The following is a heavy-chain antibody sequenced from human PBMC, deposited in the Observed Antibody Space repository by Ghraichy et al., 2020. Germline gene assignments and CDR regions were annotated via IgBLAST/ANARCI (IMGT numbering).Heavy chain of an antibody. CDR1: GYSISSGYY. Sequence: SETLSLTCTVSGYSISSGYYWGWIRQSPGKGLEWIGSIYHSGSTYYNPSLKSRVTISVDTSKNQFSLKLSSVTAADTAVYYCARDPIAAAGLAYWGQGTLVTVSS. V-gene: IGHV4-38-2*02. J-gene: IGHJ4*02. CDR3: ARDPIAAAGLAY. CDR2: IYHSGST. D-gene: IGHD6-13*01.